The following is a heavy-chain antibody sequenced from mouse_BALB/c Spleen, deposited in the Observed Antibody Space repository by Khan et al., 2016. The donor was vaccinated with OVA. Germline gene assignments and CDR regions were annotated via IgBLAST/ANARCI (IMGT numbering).Heavy chain of an antibody. CDR3: ARENYYGRSCYAMDY. V-gene: IGHV1S41*01. Sequence: DLVKPGASVKLSCKASGYTFTSYWINWIKQRPGQGLEWIGRIGPGSSNAYYNDMFKDKATLTVDTSSNTAYIQLSSLSSEDSAVYVDARENYYGRSCYAMDYWGQGTSVTVSA. CDR2: IGPGSSNA. J-gene: IGHJ4*01. CDR1: GYTFTSYW. D-gene: IGHD1-1*01.